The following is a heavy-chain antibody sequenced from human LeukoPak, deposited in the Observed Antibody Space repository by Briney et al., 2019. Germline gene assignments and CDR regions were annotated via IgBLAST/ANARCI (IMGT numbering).Heavy chain of an antibody. CDR2: IYSGGST. V-gene: IGHV3-66*01. CDR1: GFXVSSNY. J-gene: IGHJ4*02. D-gene: IGHD3-3*01. CDR3: ARAYFWSGYDY. Sequence: GGSLRLSCAASGFXVSSNYISWVRQAPGKGLEWVSVIYSGGSTYYADSVKGRFTISRDNSKNTLYLQMNSLRAEDTAVYYCARAYFWSGYDYWGQGTLVTVSS.